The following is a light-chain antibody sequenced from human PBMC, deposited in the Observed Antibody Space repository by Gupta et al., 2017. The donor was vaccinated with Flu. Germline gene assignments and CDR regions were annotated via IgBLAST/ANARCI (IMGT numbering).Light chain of an antibody. V-gene: IGKV3-15*01. Sequence: EVLMTQSPATLSVSLGERATLSCRASQSGGTNLAWYQQKPGQAPRLLVYGASTRAAGLPPRFSGSGSGTNFTLTITSLQSEDFAVYYCQHYNNWPPWTFGQGTKVEI. CDR3: QHYNNWPPWT. CDR1: QSGGTN. J-gene: IGKJ1*01. CDR2: GAS.